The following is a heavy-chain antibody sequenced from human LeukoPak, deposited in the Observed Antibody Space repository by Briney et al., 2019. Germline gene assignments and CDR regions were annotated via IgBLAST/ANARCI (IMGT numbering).Heavy chain of an antibody. CDR2: ISSSGSTI. V-gene: IGHV3-48*04. CDR3: ARIRPGSTDAFDI. J-gene: IGHJ3*02. CDR1: GFTLSSYS. Sequence: PGGSLRLSCVGSGFTLSSYSMNWIRQAPGKGLEWVSYISSSGSTIYYADSVKGRFTISRDNAKNSLYLQMNSLRAEDTAVYYCARIRPGSTDAFDIWGQGTMVTVSS. D-gene: IGHD6-13*01.